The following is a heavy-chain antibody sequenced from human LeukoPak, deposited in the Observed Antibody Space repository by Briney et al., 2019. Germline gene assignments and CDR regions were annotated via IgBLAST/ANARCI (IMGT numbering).Heavy chain of an antibody. CDR3: ARSTDSSGYYQGYFDY. CDR1: GGSISSGSYY. V-gene: IGHV4-61*02. D-gene: IGHD3-22*01. J-gene: IGHJ4*02. Sequence: PSETLSLTCSVSGGSISSGSYYWSWIRQPAGKGLEWIGRIYTSGSTNYNPSLKSRVTISVDTSKNQFSLKLSSVTAADTAVYYCARSTDSSGYYQGYFDYWGQGTLVTVSS. CDR2: IYTSGST.